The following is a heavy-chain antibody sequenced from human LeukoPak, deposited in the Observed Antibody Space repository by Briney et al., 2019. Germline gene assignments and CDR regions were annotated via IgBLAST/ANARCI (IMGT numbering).Heavy chain of an antibody. CDR3: ARSLVPYFDLSPPAGN. CDR2: ISYDGSNK. Sequence: GGSLRLSCAASGFTFSSYAMHWVRQAPGKGLEWVAVISYDGSNKYYADSVKGRFTISRDNSKNTLYLQMNSLRAEDTAVYYCARSLVPYFDLSPPAGNWGQGTLVTVSS. D-gene: IGHD3-9*01. V-gene: IGHV3-30*01. J-gene: IGHJ4*02. CDR1: GFTFSSYA.